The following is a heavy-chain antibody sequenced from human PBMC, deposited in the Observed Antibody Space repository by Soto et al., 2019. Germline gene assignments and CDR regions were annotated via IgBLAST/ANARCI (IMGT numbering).Heavy chain of an antibody. CDR2: ISAYNGNT. CDR1: GYTFTSYG. D-gene: IGHD4-17*01. J-gene: IGHJ3*02. Sequence: ASAKVSCKASGYTFTSYGISWVRQAPGQGLEWMGWISAYNGNTNYAQKLQGRVTMTTDTSTSTAYMELRSLRSDDTAVYYCALQGAYGDYDAFDIWGQGTMVTVSS. CDR3: ALQGAYGDYDAFDI. V-gene: IGHV1-18*01.